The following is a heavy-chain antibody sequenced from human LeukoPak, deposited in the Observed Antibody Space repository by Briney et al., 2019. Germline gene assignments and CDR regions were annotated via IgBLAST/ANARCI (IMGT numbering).Heavy chain of an antibody. D-gene: IGHD3-10*01. J-gene: IGHJ5*02. V-gene: IGHV4-59*01. CDR2: IYYSGST. CDR1: GGSISSYY. Sequence: SETLSLTCTVSGGSISSYYWSWIRQPPGKGLEWIGYIYYSGSTNYNPSLKSRVTISVDTSKNQFSLKLSSVTAADTAVYYCARVITMVRGVIIARWFDPWGQGTLVTVSS. CDR3: ARVITMVRGVIIARWFDP.